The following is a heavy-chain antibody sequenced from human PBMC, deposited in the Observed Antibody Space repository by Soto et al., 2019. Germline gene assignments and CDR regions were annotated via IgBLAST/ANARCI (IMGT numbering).Heavy chain of an antibody. Sequence: GGSLRLSCAASGFTFSSYAMHWVRQAPGKGLEWVAVISYDGSNKYYADSVKGRFTISRDNSKNTLYLQMNSLRAEDTAVYYCARDFITGTTWFDYWGQGTLDTVSS. D-gene: IGHD1-7*01. CDR1: GFTFSSYA. V-gene: IGHV3-30-3*01. J-gene: IGHJ4*02. CDR2: ISYDGSNK. CDR3: ARDFITGTTWFDY.